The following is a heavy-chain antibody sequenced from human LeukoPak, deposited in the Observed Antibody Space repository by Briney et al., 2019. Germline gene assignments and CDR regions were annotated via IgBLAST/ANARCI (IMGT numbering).Heavy chain of an antibody. CDR1: GFIFSNAW. J-gene: IGHJ4*02. V-gene: IGHV3-15*01. D-gene: IGHD2-2*01. CDR3: TKFIAIGYCSSTSCPTLYDC. Sequence: GGSLRLSCAASGFIFSNAWMGWIRQAPGKGLEWVGRIKSKTEGATTDYAAPVKGRFTISRDDSKNTLYLQMNSLKTEDTAMYYCTKFIAIGYCSSTSCPTLYDCWGQGTLVTVSS. CDR2: IKSKTEGATT.